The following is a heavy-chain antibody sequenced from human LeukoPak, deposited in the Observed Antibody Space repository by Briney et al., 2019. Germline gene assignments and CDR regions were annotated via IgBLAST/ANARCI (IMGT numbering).Heavy chain of an antibody. Sequence: SETLSLTCTVSGGSISSYFWNWIRQPPGKGLEWIGEINHSGSTNYNPSLKSRVTISVDTSKNQFSLKLSSVTAADTAVYYCARGRGYYYGSGYKTYYFDYWGQGTLVTVSS. J-gene: IGHJ4*02. D-gene: IGHD3-10*01. CDR2: INHSGST. CDR1: GGSISSYF. CDR3: ARGRGYYYGSGYKTYYFDY. V-gene: IGHV4-34*01.